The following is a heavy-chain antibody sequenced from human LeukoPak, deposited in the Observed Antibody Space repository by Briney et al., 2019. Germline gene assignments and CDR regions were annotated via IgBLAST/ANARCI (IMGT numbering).Heavy chain of an antibody. Sequence: PGGSLRLSCAASGFTFSSYEMNWVRQAPGKGLEWVSYISSSGSTIYYAGSVKGRFTISRDNAKNSLYLQMNSLRAEDTAVYYCARVNYGSGSYEFGMDVWGQGTTVTVSS. CDR3: ARVNYGSGSYEFGMDV. J-gene: IGHJ6*02. D-gene: IGHD3-10*01. CDR2: ISSSGSTI. CDR1: GFTFSSYE. V-gene: IGHV3-48*03.